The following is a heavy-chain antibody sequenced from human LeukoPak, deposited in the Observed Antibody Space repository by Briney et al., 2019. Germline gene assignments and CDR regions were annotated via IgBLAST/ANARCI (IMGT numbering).Heavy chain of an antibody. Sequence: PGGSLRLSCAASGFTVSSNDMSWVRQAPGKGLEWVSVIYSGGSTYYADSVKGRFTISRDNSKNTLYLQMNSLRAEDTAVYYCASSTRIFCGGDCYPDAFDIWGQGTMVTVSS. D-gene: IGHD2-21*02. CDR3: ASSTRIFCGGDCYPDAFDI. V-gene: IGHV3-53*01. CDR1: GFTVSSND. J-gene: IGHJ3*02. CDR2: IYSGGST.